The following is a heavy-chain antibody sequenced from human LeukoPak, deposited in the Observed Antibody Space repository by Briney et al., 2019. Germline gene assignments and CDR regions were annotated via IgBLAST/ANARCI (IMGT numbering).Heavy chain of an antibody. D-gene: IGHD6-6*01. V-gene: IGHV1-46*01. CDR2: INPSGGST. Sequence: GASVKVSCTASGYTFTSYGISWVRQAPGQGLEWMGIINPSGGSTSYAQKFQGRVTMTRDTSTSTVYMELSSLRSEDTAVYYCASRAAARYHFDYWGQGTLVTVSS. J-gene: IGHJ4*02. CDR1: GYTFTSYG. CDR3: ASRAAARYHFDY.